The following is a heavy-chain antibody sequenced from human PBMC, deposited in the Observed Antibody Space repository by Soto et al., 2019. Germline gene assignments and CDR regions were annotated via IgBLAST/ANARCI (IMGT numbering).Heavy chain of an antibody. Sequence: SETLSLTCAVYGGSFSGYYWSWIRQPPGKGLEWIGEINHSGSTNYNPSLKSRVTISVDTSKNQFSLKLSSVTAADTAVYYCASQLLWFGEAWGQGTLVTVSS. J-gene: IGHJ5*02. CDR3: ASQLLWFGEA. CDR1: GGSFSGYY. V-gene: IGHV4-34*01. D-gene: IGHD3-10*01. CDR2: INHSGST.